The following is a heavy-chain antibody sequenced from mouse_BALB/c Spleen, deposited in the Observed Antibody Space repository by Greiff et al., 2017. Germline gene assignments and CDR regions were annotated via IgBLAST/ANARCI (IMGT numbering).Heavy chain of an antibody. CDR1: GFNIKDTY. J-gene: IGHJ4*01. V-gene: IGHV14-3*02. CDR2: IDPANGNT. Sequence: EVQLQQSGAELVKPGASVKLSCTASGFNIKDTYMHWVKQRPEQGLEWIGRIDPANGNTKYDPKFQGKATITADTSSNTAYLQLSSLTSEDTAVYYWARWYGYYAGVAMDYWGQGTSVTVSS. D-gene: IGHD2-3*01. CDR3: ARWYGYYAGVAMDY.